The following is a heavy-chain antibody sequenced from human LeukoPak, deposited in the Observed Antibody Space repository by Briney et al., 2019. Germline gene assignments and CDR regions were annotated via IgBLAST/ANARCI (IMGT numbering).Heavy chain of an antibody. CDR1: GFTFRSHA. CDR3: AKSSYYDASGYYREYYFDY. CDR2: IYENGGTT. J-gene: IGHJ4*02. D-gene: IGHD3-22*01. V-gene: IGHV3-23*01. Sequence: GGSLRLSCVGSGFTFRSHAMSWVRQAPEKGLEFVSGIYENGGTTYYADSVKGRFSISRDNSKNTLYLQMDSLRGEDTAVYYCAKSSYYDASGYYREYYFDYWGQGTLVTVSS.